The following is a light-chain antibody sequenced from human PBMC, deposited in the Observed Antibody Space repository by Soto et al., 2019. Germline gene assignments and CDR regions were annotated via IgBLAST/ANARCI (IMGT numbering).Light chain of an antibody. CDR1: SSDIGAYNR. V-gene: IGLV2-18*02. J-gene: IGLJ1*01. CDR2: DVN. Sequence: QSVLTQPPPVSGSPGQSVAISCTGTSSDIGAYNRVSWYQQPPGTAPKLMIYDVNNRPSGVPDRFSGSKSGNTASLTISGLQADDEADYYCSSFTSSNTYVFGTGTKVTVL. CDR3: SSFTSSNTYV.